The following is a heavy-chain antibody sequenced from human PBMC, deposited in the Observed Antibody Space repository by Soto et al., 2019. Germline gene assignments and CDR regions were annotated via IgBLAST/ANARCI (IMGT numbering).Heavy chain of an antibody. J-gene: IGHJ4*02. Sequence: ASVKVSCKASGYTFTGYYMHWVRQAPGQGLEWMGWINPNSGGTNYAQKFQGRVTMTRDTSISTAYMELSRLRSDDTAVYYCARTTYYYGSGSPGEWGQGTLVTVSS. V-gene: IGHV1-2*02. D-gene: IGHD3-10*01. CDR3: ARTTYYYGSGSPGE. CDR1: GYTFTGYY. CDR2: INPNSGGT.